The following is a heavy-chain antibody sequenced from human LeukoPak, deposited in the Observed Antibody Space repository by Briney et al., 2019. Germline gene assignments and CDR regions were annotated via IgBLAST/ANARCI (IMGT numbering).Heavy chain of an antibody. Sequence: SETLSLTCAVCGDSMGGYYWSWIRQPPGKGLEWIGEINHSGSTNYNPSLKSRVTISVDTSKNQFSLKLSPLAAAASAAYYRATWCADYIIWYDYLWGRGTLVTVSS. CDR3: ATWCADYIIWYDYL. CDR1: GDSMGGYY. J-gene: IGHJ2*01. D-gene: IGHD4-11*01. CDR2: INHSGST. V-gene: IGHV4-34*01.